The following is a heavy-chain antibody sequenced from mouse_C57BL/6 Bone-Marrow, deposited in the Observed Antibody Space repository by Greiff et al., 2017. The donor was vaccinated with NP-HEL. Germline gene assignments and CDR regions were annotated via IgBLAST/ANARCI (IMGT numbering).Heavy chain of an antibody. CDR3: ARYYYGSRGWYFDV. D-gene: IGHD1-1*01. CDR1: GYTFISYW. V-gene: IGHV1-72*01. J-gene: IGHJ1*03. Sequence: QVQLQQPGADLVKPGASVKLSCKASGYTFISYWMHWVKQRPGRGLEWIGRIDPNSGGTKFNEKFKTKATLTVDKPSSTAYMQLSSLTSEDSAVYYCARYYYGSRGWYFDVWGTGTTVTVSS. CDR2: IDPNSGGT.